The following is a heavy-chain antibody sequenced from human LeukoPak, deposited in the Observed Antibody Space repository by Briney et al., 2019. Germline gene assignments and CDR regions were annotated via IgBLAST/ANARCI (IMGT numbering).Heavy chain of an antibody. CDR3: ARINRDSSSWYHWFDP. J-gene: IGHJ5*02. V-gene: IGHV1-8*01. D-gene: IGHD6-13*01. Sequence: ASVKVSCKASGYTFTSYDINWVRQATGQGLEWMGWMNPNSGNTGYAQKFQGRVTMTRNTSISTAYMELSSLRSEDTAVYYCARINRDSSSWYHWFDPWGQGTLVTVSS. CDR1: GYTFTSYD. CDR2: MNPNSGNT.